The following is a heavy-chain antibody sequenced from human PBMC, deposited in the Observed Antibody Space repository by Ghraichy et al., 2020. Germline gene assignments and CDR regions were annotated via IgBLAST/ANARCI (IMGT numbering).Heavy chain of an antibody. D-gene: IGHD3-10*01. CDR3: SSGDTFDI. CDR1: GLIFSTYG. Sequence: GGSLRLSCAASGLIFSTYGMTWVRQAPGKGLEWVANINQDGREKYYVASVKGRFTISRDNAKNSLYLQMNGLRAEDTAVYYCSSGDTFDIWGQGTMVAVSS. V-gene: IGHV3-7*03. J-gene: IGHJ3*02. CDR2: INQDGREK.